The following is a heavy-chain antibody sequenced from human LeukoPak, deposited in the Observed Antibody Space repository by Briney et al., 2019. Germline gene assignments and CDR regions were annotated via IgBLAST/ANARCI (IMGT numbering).Heavy chain of an antibody. V-gene: IGHV4-61*01. CDR2: IYYSGST. Sequence: KTSETLSLTCTVSGGSVSSGSYYWSWIRQPPGKGLEWIGYIYYSGSTNYNPSLKSRVTISVDTSKNQFSLKLSSVTAADTAVYYCARTTPFTIFGVVIPFDYWGQGTLVTVSS. CDR3: ARTTPFTIFGVVIPFDY. J-gene: IGHJ4*02. D-gene: IGHD3-3*01. CDR1: GGSVSSGSYY.